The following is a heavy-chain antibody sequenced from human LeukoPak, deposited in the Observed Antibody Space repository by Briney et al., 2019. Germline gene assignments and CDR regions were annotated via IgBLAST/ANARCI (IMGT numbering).Heavy chain of an antibody. V-gene: IGHV2-70*01. Sequence: SGPTLVNPTQTLTLTCTFSGFSLSTSGMCVSWIRQPPGKALEWLALIDWDDDKYYSTSLKTRLTISKDTSKNQVVLTMTNMDTVDTATYYCARTNYGILTGYNWFDPWGQGTLVTVSS. CDR2: IDWDDDK. CDR3: ARTNYGILTGYNWFDP. J-gene: IGHJ5*02. D-gene: IGHD3-9*01. CDR1: GFSLSTSGMC.